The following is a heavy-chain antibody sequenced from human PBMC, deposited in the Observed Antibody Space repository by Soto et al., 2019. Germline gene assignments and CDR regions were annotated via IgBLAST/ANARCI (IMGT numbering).Heavy chain of an antibody. CDR3: VRDLDGSGSYYTDY. CDR2: IRVHKGNT. CDR1: GYNFINYG. Sequence: EASVKVSCKASGYNFINYGITWVRQAPGQGLEWMGWIRVHKGNTNYAQKFQGRVTMTTDTSTSTAYMELRSLRPDDTAVYYCVRDLDGSGSYYTDYWGPGTLVTVSS. V-gene: IGHV1-18*01. D-gene: IGHD3-10*01. J-gene: IGHJ4*02.